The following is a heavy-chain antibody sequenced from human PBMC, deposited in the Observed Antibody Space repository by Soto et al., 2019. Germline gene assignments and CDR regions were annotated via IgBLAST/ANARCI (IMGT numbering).Heavy chain of an antibody. CDR2: IYYSGST. Sequence: SETLSLTCTVSGGSISSYYWSWIRQPPGKGLEWIGYIYYSGSTNYNPSLKIRVTISVDTSKNQFSLKLSSVTAADTAVYYCASSTLTTYHFGMDVWGQGTTVTVSS. CDR1: GGSISSYY. J-gene: IGHJ6*02. D-gene: IGHD4-17*01. CDR3: ASSTLTTYHFGMDV. V-gene: IGHV4-59*01.